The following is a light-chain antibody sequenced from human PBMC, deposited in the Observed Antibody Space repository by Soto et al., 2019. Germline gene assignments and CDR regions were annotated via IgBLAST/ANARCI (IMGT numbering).Light chain of an antibody. J-gene: IGLJ2*01. CDR1: SSDVGNYNF. Sequence: QSALTQPASVSGSPGQSITISCTGTSSDVGNYNFVSWYVQHPGKAPKLIIYEVTKWPSGVSNRFSGSKSGNTASLTISGLQAEDEADYYCCSYAARSTLVFGGGTKLTVL. CDR2: EVT. CDR3: CSYAARSTLV. V-gene: IGLV2-23*02.